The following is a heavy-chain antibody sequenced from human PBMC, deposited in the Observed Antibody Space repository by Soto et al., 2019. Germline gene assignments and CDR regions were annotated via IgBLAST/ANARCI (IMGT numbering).Heavy chain of an antibody. D-gene: IGHD2-21*01. J-gene: IGHJ3*02. V-gene: IGHV4-30-2*01. CDR2: IYHSGST. Sequence: QLQLQESGSGLVKPSQTLSLTCAVSGGSISSGGYSWSWIRQPPGKGLEWIGYIYHSGSTYYNPSLKSRVXXSXDXXKNQFSLKLSSVTAADTAVYYCARWRHIVGSAFDIWGQGTMVTVSS. CDR1: GGSISSGGYS. CDR3: ARWRHIVGSAFDI.